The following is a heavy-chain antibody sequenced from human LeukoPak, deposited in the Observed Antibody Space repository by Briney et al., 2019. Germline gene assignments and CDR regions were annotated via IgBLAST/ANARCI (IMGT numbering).Heavy chain of an antibody. CDR2: IYHSGIT. Sequence: SETLSLICAVSGYSISSGYYWGWVRQPPGKGLEWIGSIYHSGITYYNPSLKSRVAMSVDTSKKQFSLKLSSVTAADTAVYFCARAPMQIWAFDYWGQGTLVTVSS. D-gene: IGHD7-27*01. CDR3: ARAPMQIWAFDY. V-gene: IGHV4-38-2*01. CDR1: GYSISSGYY. J-gene: IGHJ4*02.